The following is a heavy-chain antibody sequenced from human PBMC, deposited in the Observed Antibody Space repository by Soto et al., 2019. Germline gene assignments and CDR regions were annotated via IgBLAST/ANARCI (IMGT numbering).Heavy chain of an antibody. D-gene: IGHD6-19*01. CDR3: ARCGSEVDA. V-gene: IGHV3-7*01. CDR2: IKEDGSEK. Sequence: EVQLVESGGGLVQPGGSLRLSCAVSGFTFNNYWMTWVRQAPGKGLEWVANIKEDGSEKHYVDSVKGRFTISRDNAENSLYLQMNSLRAEDTAVYYCARCGSEVDAWGQGTTVTVSS. J-gene: IGHJ6*02. CDR1: GFTFNNYW.